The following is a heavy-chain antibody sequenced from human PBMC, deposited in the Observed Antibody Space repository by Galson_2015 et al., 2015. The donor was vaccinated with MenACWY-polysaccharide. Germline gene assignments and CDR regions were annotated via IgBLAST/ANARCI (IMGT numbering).Heavy chain of an antibody. J-gene: IGHJ4*02. D-gene: IGHD1-1*01. CDR1: GFTFSSYW. CDR3: VRGWKTDPTFDY. V-gene: IGHV3-74*01. Sequence: FLRLSCAASGFTFSSYWMYWVRQGPGKGLEWVSRINSDGSGTRYADPVKGRYTISRDNAKNTLYLQMNSLRAEDTAVYYCVRGWKTDPTFDYWGQGNLVTVSS. CDR2: INSDGSGT.